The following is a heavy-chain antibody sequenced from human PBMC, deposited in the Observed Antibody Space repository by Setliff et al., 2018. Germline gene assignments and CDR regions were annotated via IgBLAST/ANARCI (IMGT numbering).Heavy chain of an antibody. D-gene: IGHD4-17*01. CDR2: IYYSGST. V-gene: IGHV4-30-4*08. Sequence: SETLSLTCTVSGGSISSGDYYWSWIRQPPGKGLEWIGYIYYSGSTYYNPSLKSRVTISADTSKNQSSLKLSSVTAADTAVYYCARDRAYGDGYYYYGMDVWGQGTTVTVSS. J-gene: IGHJ6*02. CDR3: ARDRAYGDGYYYYGMDV. CDR1: GGSISSGDYY.